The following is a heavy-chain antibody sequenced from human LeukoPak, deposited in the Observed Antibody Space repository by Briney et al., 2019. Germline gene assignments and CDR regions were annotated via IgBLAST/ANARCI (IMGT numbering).Heavy chain of an antibody. CDR3: VRVIQGINSSWYGS. CDR2: ISSNGINT. V-gene: IGHV3-64*01. J-gene: IGHJ1*01. D-gene: IGHD6-13*01. CDR1: GFNFSTYA. Sequence: PGGSLRLSCAASGFNFSTYAMHWVRQAPGKGLEYVSAISSNGINTYYANSVKGRFTISRDNSKNTLYLQMGSLRAEDMAVYYRVRVIQGINSSWYGSWGQGTLVTVSS.